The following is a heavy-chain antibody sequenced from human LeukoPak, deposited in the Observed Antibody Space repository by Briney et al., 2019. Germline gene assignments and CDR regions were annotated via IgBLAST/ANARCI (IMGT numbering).Heavy chain of an antibody. CDR1: GFPFETNA. CDR3: AKDWIQFNRVFDCFDS. J-gene: IGHJ4*02. Sequence: GGSLRLSCATSGFPFETNAMSWDRQAPGKGLEWVATIGNTETFYADSVTGRFTISRDNSKNTVNLQMNRLRVEDTAIYYCAKDWIQFNRVFDCFDSWGQGTLVTVSS. V-gene: IGHV3-23*01. D-gene: IGHD5-18*01. CDR2: IGNTET.